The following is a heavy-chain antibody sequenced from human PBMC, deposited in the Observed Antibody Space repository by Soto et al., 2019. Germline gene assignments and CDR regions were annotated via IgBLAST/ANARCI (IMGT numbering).Heavy chain of an antibody. CDR1: GGSISGSSYY. V-gene: IGHV4-39*01. CDR2: IYYSGST. J-gene: IGHJ5*02. Sequence: SQTLSLTCTVSGGSISGSSYYWGWIRQPPGKGLEWIGSIYYSGSTYYNPSLKSRVTISVDTSKNQFSLKLNSVTAADTAVYYCARELYSSGSWFDPWGQGTLVTVSS. CDR3: ARELYSSGSWFDP. D-gene: IGHD6-19*01.